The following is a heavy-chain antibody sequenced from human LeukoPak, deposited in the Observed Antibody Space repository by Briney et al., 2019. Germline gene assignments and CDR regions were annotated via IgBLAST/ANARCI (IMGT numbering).Heavy chain of an antibody. V-gene: IGHV3-74*01. D-gene: IGHD6-13*01. CDR3: ARVMVAAAATVFDY. CDR1: GFTFSSYW. CDR2: INSDGSST. J-gene: IGHJ4*02. Sequence: GVSLRLSCAASGFTFSSYWMHWVRQAPGKGLVWVSRINSDGSSTSYADSVKGRFTISRDNAKNTLYLQMNSLRAEDTAVYYCARVMVAAAATVFDYWGQGTLVTVSS.